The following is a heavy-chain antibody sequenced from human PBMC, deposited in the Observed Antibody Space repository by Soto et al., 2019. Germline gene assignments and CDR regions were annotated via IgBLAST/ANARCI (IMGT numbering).Heavy chain of an antibody. CDR1: GFTFSSYW. J-gene: IGHJ6*03. CDR3: ARDRVSSHRYYYMDV. V-gene: IGHV3-7*01. Sequence: PGGSLRLSCAASGFTFSSYWMSWVRQAPGKGLEWVANIKQDGSEKYYVDSVKGRFTISRDNAKNSLYLQMNSLRAEDTAVYYCARDRVSSHRYYYMDVWGKGTTVTVSS. CDR2: IKQDGSEK.